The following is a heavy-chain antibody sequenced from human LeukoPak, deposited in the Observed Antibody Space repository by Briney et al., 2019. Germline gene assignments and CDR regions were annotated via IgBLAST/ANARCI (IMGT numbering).Heavy chain of an antibody. J-gene: IGHJ4*02. D-gene: IGHD1-26*01. CDR3: ASLRSTHYHFDY. V-gene: IGHV3-53*01. Sequence: GGPLRLSCAASGFTVSSNYMSWVRQAPGKGLEWVSVIYSGGTTYYADSVKGRFTISRDNSKNMLYLQMNSLTAEDTAVYYCASLRSTHYHFDYWGQGTLVTVSS. CDR2: IYSGGTT. CDR1: GFTVSSNY.